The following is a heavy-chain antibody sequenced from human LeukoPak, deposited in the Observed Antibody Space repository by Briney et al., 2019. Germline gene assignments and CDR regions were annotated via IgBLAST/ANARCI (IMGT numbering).Heavy chain of an antibody. D-gene: IGHD2-15*01. CDR3: ASLGYCSGGRCYGHAFDI. V-gene: IGHV3-30*04. CDR1: GFTFSSYA. J-gene: IGHJ3*02. CDR2: ISYDGSNK. Sequence: GGSLRLSCAASGFTFSSYAMRWVRQAPGKGLEWVAVISYDGSNKYYADSVKGRFTISRDNSKNTLYLQMNSLRAEDTTVYYCASLGYCSGGRCYGHAFDIWGQGTMVTVSS.